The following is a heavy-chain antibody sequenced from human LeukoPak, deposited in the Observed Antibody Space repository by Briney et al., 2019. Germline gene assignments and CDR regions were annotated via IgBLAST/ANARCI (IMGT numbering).Heavy chain of an antibody. Sequence: SETLSLTCTVSGGSIRNNNYYWSWIRQPPGTGLESIGYFYYSGSTYYNPSLKSRVTISVDTSKNQFSLKLSSVTAADTAVYYCARRRTGDYFDYWGQGTLVTVSS. V-gene: IGHV4-30-4*01. D-gene: IGHD7-27*01. CDR1: GGSIRNNNYY. CDR3: ARRRTGDYFDY. CDR2: FYYSGST. J-gene: IGHJ4*02.